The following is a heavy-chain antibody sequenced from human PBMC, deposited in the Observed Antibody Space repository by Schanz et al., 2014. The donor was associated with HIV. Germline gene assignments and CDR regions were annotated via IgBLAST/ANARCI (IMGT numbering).Heavy chain of an antibody. CDR2: TSSTGNTI. CDR1: GFSFSDYY. D-gene: IGHD5-18*01. CDR3: ARETIQLCPDY. J-gene: IGHJ4*02. Sequence: QGQLVESGGGLVKPGGSLRLSCAASGFSFSDYYMSWIPQAPGKGLEWDSYTSSTGNTIYYVDSVKGRFTISRDNAKNSLYLQINSLRAEDTAVYYCARETIQLCPDYWGQGTLVTVSS. V-gene: IGHV3-11*01.